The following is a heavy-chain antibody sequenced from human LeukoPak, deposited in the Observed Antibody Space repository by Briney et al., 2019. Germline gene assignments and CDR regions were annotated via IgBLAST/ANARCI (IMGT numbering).Heavy chain of an antibody. V-gene: IGHV3-48*03. Sequence: GGSLRLSCEASGFTLSTSEMNWVRQAPRRGLEWLSYMNIGGTTRYNADSVKGRFTISRDNARNSLYLQMNSLRAEDTAVYYCVREKAAVKGDAFDIWGQGTMVTVSS. CDR2: MNIGGTTR. J-gene: IGHJ3*02. CDR3: VREKAAVKGDAFDI. CDR1: GFTLSTSE. D-gene: IGHD6-13*01.